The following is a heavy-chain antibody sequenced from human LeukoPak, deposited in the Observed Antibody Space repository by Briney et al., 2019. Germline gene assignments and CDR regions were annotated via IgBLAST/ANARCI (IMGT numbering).Heavy chain of an antibody. D-gene: IGHD3-9*01. Sequence: GGSLRLSCAASGFTFSSYSMNWVRQAPGKGLEWVSSISSSSSYIYYADSVKGRFTISRDNAKNSLYLQMNSLRAEDTAVYYCARLLRYFDWYPSDYWGQGTLVTVSS. V-gene: IGHV3-21*01. CDR3: ARLLRYFDWYPSDY. J-gene: IGHJ4*02. CDR2: ISSSSSYI. CDR1: GFTFSSYS.